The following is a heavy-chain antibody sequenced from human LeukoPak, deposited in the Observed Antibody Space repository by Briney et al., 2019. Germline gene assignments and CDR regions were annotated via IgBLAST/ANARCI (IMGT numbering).Heavy chain of an antibody. CDR1: GFTFSSYS. J-gene: IGHJ4*02. CDR3: ANEYSSSSGFDY. CDR2: ISSSSSYI. D-gene: IGHD6-6*01. Sequence: GSLRLSCAASGFTFSSYSMNWVRQAPGKGLEWVSSISSSSSYIYYADSVKGRFTISRDNSKNTLYLQMNSLRAEDTAVYYCANEYSSSSGFDYWGQGTLVTVSS. V-gene: IGHV3-21*04.